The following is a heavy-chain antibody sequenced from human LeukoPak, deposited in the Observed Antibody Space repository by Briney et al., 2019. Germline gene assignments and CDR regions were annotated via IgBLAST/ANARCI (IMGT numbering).Heavy chain of an antibody. Sequence: ASVKVSCKAFGYTFTSNYMHWVRQAPGQGPEWMGVISPSGGSTTYAQKFQGRVTLIRDMSTSTDYLELSSLRSEDTAVYYCARATAPFSFDYWGQGTLVTVSS. J-gene: IGHJ4*02. V-gene: IGHV1-46*01. CDR3: ARATAPFSFDY. CDR2: ISPSGGST. D-gene: IGHD2/OR15-2a*01. CDR1: GYTFTSNY.